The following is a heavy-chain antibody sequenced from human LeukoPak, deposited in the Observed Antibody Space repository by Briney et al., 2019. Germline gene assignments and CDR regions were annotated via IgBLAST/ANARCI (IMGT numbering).Heavy chain of an antibody. D-gene: IGHD6-19*01. CDR3: ARTTSGWYYFDY. Sequence: SETLSLTWTVSGGSISVYYWSWIRQPPGKGLEWIGYIFYSGTTNYNPSLKSRVTISVDTSKNQFSLKLSSLTAADTAVYYCARTTSGWYYFDYWGQGTLVTVSS. V-gene: IGHV4-59*01. J-gene: IGHJ4*02. CDR2: IFYSGTT. CDR1: GGSISVYY.